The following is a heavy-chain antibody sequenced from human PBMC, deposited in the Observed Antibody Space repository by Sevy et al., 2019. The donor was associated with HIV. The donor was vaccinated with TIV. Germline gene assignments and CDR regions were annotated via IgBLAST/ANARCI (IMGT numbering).Heavy chain of an antibody. D-gene: IGHD3-9*01. Sequence: ASVKVSCKASGYTCTSYYMHWVRRAPRQGLEWIGIINPSGGSTSYAQKFQGRVTMTRDTSTSTVYMELSSLRSEDTAVYYCARDSDNYDILTGYYPFDYWGQGTLVTVSS. V-gene: IGHV1-46*01. J-gene: IGHJ4*02. CDR3: ARDSDNYDILTGYYPFDY. CDR1: GYTCTSYY. CDR2: INPSGGST.